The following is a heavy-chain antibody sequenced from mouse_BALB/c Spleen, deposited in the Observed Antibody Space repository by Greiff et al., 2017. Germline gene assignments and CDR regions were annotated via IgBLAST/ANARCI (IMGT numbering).Heavy chain of an antibody. J-gene: IGHJ4*01. CDR3: ARGGLLYEAMDY. V-gene: IGHV14-3*02. D-gene: IGHD3-1*01. Sequence: VQLKQSGAELVKPGASVKLSCTASGFNIKDTYMPWVKQRPEQGLEWIGRIDPANGNTKYDPKFQGKATITADTSSNTAYLQLSSLTSEDTAVYYCARGGLLYEAMDYWGQGTSVTVSS. CDR2: IDPANGNT. CDR1: GFNIKDTY.